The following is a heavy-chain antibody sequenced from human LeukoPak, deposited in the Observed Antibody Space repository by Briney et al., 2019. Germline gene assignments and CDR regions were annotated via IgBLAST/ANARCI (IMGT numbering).Heavy chain of an antibody. D-gene: IGHD3-3*01. CDR1: GFTFRTYS. J-gene: IGHJ5*02. CDR2: ISSSGTSI. V-gene: IGHV3-48*01. Sequence: GGSLRLSCVASGFTFRTYSMNWVRQAPGKGLEWVSYISSSGTSIYYADSVKGRFTVSRDNARYSLHLQINSLRGEDTAVYYCTRDAASGTNWFDPWGQGTLVTVSS. CDR3: TRDAASGTNWFDP.